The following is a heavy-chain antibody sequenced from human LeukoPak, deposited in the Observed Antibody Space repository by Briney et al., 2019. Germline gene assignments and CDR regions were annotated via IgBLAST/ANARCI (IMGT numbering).Heavy chain of an antibody. Sequence: PGGSLRLSCAASGFTVITNDMTWVRQAPGKGLEWVSAISGSGGSTYYADSVKGRFTISRDNSKNTLYLQMNSLRAEDTAVYYCRGRLAGRGDYWGQGTLVTVSS. CDR2: ISGSGGST. J-gene: IGHJ4*02. CDR3: RGRLAGRGDY. CDR1: GFTVITND. D-gene: IGHD6-13*01. V-gene: IGHV3-23*01.